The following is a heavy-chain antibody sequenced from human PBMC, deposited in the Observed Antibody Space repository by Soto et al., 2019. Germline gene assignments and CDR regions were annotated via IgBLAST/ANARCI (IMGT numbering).Heavy chain of an antibody. CDR1: GDSVSSNSAA. Sequence: QTLSLTCAISGDSVSSNSAAWNWIRQSPSRGLEWLGRTYYRSKWYNDYAVSVKSRISINPDTSKNQFSLQLNSVTPEDTAVYYCAGEYGGSYGPTYYYYYGMDVWGQGTTVTVSS. CDR3: AGEYGGSYGPTYYYYYGMDV. D-gene: IGHD1-26*01. J-gene: IGHJ6*02. CDR2: TYYRSKWYN. V-gene: IGHV6-1*01.